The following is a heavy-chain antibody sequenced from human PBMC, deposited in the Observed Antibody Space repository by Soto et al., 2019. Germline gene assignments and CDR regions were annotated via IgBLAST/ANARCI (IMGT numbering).Heavy chain of an antibody. CDR1: GYTFSSYA. V-gene: IGHV1-69*13. J-gene: IGHJ6*02. D-gene: IGHD3-10*01. CDR2: IIPIFGTA. Sequence: SVKVSCKASGYTFSSYAISWVRQAPGQGLEWMGGIIPIFGTANYAQKFQGRVTITADESTSTAYMELSSLRSEDTAVYYCARAPYYGSGYYYYGMDVWGQGTTVTVSS. CDR3: ARAPYYGSGYYYYGMDV.